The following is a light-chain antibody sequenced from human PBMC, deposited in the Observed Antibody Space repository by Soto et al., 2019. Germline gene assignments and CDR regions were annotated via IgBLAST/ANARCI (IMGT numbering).Light chain of an antibody. Sequence: EIVLTQSPGTLSLSPGERATLSCRASQSVSSSYLAWYQQKPGQAPRLLIYGASSRATGIPDRFSGSGSGKDFTITISRLEPEDFAVYSCQQYGSSTWTFGQGTKVEIK. CDR2: GAS. CDR1: QSVSSSY. J-gene: IGKJ1*01. CDR3: QQYGSSTWT. V-gene: IGKV3-20*01.